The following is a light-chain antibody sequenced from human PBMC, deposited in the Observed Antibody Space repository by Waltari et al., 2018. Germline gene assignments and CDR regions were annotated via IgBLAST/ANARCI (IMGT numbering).Light chain of an antibody. CDR3: SSYAGSNNPL. CDR2: EVS. Sequence: QSALTQPPSASGSPGQSVTISCTGTSSDVGGYNYVSWYQQHPGKAPKLIISEVSKRPSGVPDRFSGSKSGNTSSLTVSWLQAEDEADYYCSSYAGSNNPLFGGVTKLTVL. CDR1: SSDVGGYNY. V-gene: IGLV2-8*01. J-gene: IGLJ2*01.